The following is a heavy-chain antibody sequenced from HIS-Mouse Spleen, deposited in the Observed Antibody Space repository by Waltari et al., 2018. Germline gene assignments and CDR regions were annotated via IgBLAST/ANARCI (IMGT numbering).Heavy chain of an antibody. D-gene: IGHD1-20*01. CDR2: ISYDGSNK. J-gene: IGHJ4*02. CDR1: GFPFSSSA. CDR3: ARDHRNNWAIRD. V-gene: IGHV3-30-3*01. Sequence: QVQLVESGGGVVQPGRSLRLSCPASGFPFSSSAMHWVRQAPGKGLEWVAVISYDGSNKYYADSVKGRFTISRDNSKNTLYLQMNSLRAEDTAVYYCARDHRNNWAIRDWGQGTLVTVSS.